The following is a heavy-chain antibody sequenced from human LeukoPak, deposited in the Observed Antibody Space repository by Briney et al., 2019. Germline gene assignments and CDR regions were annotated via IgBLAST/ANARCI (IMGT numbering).Heavy chain of an antibody. CDR1: GGSFSGYC. CDR3: ARGRLSDYDFWSGYHYYFDY. CDR2: INHSGST. V-gene: IGHV4-34*01. J-gene: IGHJ4*02. D-gene: IGHD3-3*01. Sequence: SETLSLTCAVYGGSFSGYCWNWIRQPPGKGLEWIGEINHSGSTNYNPSLKSRVTISVDTSKNQFSLKLSSVTAADTAVYYCARGRLSDYDFWSGYHYYFDYWGQGTLVTVSS.